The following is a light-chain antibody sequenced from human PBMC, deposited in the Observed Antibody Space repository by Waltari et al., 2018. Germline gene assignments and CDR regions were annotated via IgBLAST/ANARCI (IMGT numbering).Light chain of an antibody. V-gene: IGLV2-14*01. Sequence: QSALTQPASVSGSPGQSTTISCTGTSSDVGGYNYVPWYQQHPGKAPKLMIYEVTNRPSGVSNRFSGSKSGNTASLTISGLQAEDEADYFCISYTSSDSWVFGGGTKLTVL. CDR3: ISYTSSDSWV. CDR1: SSDVGGYNY. CDR2: EVT. J-gene: IGLJ3*02.